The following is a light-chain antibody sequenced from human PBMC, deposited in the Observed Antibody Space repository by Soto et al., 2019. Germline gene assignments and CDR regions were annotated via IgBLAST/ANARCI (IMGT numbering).Light chain of an antibody. J-gene: IGKJ2*01. V-gene: IGKV1-5*01. Sequence: DIQMTQSPSTLSASVGDRVTITCRASQSISSWLAWYQQKPGKAPKLLIYDASSLESGVPSRFSGSGSGTEFNLTISSLQPDDFATYYCQQYNSYSQTLGQGTKLEIK. CDR1: QSISSW. CDR2: DAS. CDR3: QQYNSYSQT.